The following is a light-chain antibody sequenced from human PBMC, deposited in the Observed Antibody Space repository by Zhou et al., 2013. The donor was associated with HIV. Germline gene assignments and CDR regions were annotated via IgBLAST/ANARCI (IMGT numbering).Light chain of an antibody. Sequence: EIVMTQSPATLSVSPGERATLSCRASQSIGSSLAWYQQKPGQAPRLLIYDASNRATGIPARFSGSGSGTDFTLTISSLQSEDLGVYYCQQYSRWPLGFGQGTKVEIK. J-gene: IGKJ1*01. CDR1: QSIGSS. CDR2: DAS. CDR3: QQYSRWPLG. V-gene: IGKV3D-15*01.